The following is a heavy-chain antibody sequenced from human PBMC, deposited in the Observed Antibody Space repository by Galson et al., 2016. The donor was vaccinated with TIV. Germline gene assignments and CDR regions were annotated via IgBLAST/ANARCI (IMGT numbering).Heavy chain of an antibody. CDR1: GFSFSDYA. J-gene: IGHJ4*02. Sequence: SLRLSCAASGFSFSDYAIHWVRQAPGKGLEWVAVISYDGTNKFYADSVKGRFTISRDNSNSTLYQQMKSLRPEDTAVYYCARDKASGIGVVADYWGQGTLVTVSS. D-gene: IGHD2-15*01. V-gene: IGHV3-30-3*01. CDR2: ISYDGTNK. CDR3: ARDKASGIGVVADY.